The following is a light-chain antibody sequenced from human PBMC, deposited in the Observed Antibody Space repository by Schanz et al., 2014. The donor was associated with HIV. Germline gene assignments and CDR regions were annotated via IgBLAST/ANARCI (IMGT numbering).Light chain of an antibody. CDR3: CSYAGSYTWV. CDR2: EVS. J-gene: IGLJ3*02. CDR1: SSDIGTYNR. V-gene: IGLV2-18*02. Sequence: QSALTQPPSASGSPGQSVTISCTGTSSDIGTYNRVSWYQQSPGTAPKLLIYEVSDRPSGIPDRFSGSKSGNTASLTISGLQAEDEADYFCCSYAGSYTWVFGGGTKLTVL.